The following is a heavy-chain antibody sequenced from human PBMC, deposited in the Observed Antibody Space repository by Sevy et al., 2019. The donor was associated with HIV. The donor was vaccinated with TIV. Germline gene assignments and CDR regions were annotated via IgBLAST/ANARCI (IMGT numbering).Heavy chain of an antibody. CDR1: GFSFDSYD. D-gene: IGHD3-22*01. CDR3: AKGGGGHYDPDEIGYYFYYYNMDV. V-gene: IGHV3-23*01. Sequence: GGSLRLSCAVSGFSFDSYDMTWVRQAPGKGLEWVSGISGSGTRTYYADSVKGRFSISRDNSKNRLYLQMNSLRSEDKALYYCAKGGGGHYDPDEIGYYFYYYNMDVWGKGTTVTVSS. CDR2: ISGSGTRT. J-gene: IGHJ6*03.